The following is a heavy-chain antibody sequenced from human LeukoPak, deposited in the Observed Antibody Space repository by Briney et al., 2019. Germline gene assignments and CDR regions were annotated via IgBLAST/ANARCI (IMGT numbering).Heavy chain of an antibody. D-gene: IGHD5-18*01. J-gene: IGHJ4*02. V-gene: IGHV3-7*01. Sequence: ETLSLTCTVSGGSISSSVYYWGWVRQAPGKGLEWVANIKKDGSEKYYVDSVKGRFTISRDNAKTSLYLQMNSLRAEDTAVYYCARHLSGVTGYTYGRGIDYWGQGTLVTVSS. CDR2: IKKDGSEK. CDR3: ARHLSGVTGYTYGRGIDY. CDR1: GGSISSSVYY.